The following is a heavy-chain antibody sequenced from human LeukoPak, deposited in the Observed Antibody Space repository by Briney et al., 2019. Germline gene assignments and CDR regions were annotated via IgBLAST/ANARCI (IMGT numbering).Heavy chain of an antibody. V-gene: IGHV4-59*01. CDR1: GGSISSYY. D-gene: IGHD3-10*01. J-gene: IGHJ3*02. Sequence: SETLSLTCTVSGGSISSYYWSWLRHPPGKGEEWVGYVYYSGSTYYNPSLESRVTISVDTSKNHFSLKLNSVTAADTAVYYCARPVSSGSYSGAFDIWGQGTRVTVSS. CDR2: VYYSGST. CDR3: ARPVSSGSYSGAFDI.